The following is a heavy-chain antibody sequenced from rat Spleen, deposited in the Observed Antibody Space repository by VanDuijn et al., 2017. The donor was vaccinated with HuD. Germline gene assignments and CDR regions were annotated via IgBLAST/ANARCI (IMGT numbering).Heavy chain of an antibody. J-gene: IGHJ3*01. CDR1: GFTFSNYG. CDR2: IINTGGSM. Sequence: EVQLVESGGGLVQPGRSPKLSCAASGFTFSNYGMHWNRQTPGRGLEWVASIINTGGSMYYPDSVRGRFTVSRDNSKSTLYLQVDSLRSEDTATYYCTRHDYPGVTTNWFAYWGQGTLVTVSS. CDR3: TRHDYPGVTTNWFAY. V-gene: IGHV5-19*01. D-gene: IGHD1-4*01.